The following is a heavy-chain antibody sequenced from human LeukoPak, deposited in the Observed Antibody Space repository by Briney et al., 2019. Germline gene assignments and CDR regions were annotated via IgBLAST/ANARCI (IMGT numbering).Heavy chain of an antibody. CDR3: AKDLLALRRTSNFDY. Sequence: GGSLRLSCSASGYTFSTYAMHWVRQAPGKGLEWVAVISYDGSNKYYADSVKGRFTISRDDSKNTLYLQMNSLRAEDTAVYYCAKDLLALRRTSNFDYWGQGTLVTVSS. J-gene: IGHJ4*02. CDR1: GYTFSTYA. V-gene: IGHV3-30*04. D-gene: IGHD2/OR15-2a*01. CDR2: ISYDGSNK.